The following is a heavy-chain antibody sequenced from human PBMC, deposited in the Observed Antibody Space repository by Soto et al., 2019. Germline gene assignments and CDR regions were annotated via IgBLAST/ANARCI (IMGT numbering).Heavy chain of an antibody. D-gene: IGHD2-15*01. J-gene: IGHJ6*03. CDR3: ARGYCVGGTCYSLAGTFYYYRDV. CDR2: INSDGSVS. CDR1: GFTFSNYW. Sequence: EVQLVESGGGLVQPGGSLRLSCAASGFTFSNYWMYWVRQAPGKGLEWVSRINSDGSVSSYADSVKGRLTISRDNVKNTLYLQMDRLRAEDTAVYYCARGYCVGGTCYSLAGTFYYYRDVWGKGTTVTVFS. V-gene: IGHV3-74*02.